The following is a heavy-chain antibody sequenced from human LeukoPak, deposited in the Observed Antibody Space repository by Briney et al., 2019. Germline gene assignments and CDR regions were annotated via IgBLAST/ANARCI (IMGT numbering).Heavy chain of an antibody. V-gene: IGHV3-21*01. Sequence: PGGSLRLSCATSGFTFSSSTFGSYTMNWVRQAPGKGLEWVSSISSTGTYIYYTDSVKGRFTISRDNAKNSLYLQMNSLRAEDTAVYDCARDGIMRRSSSWYPKNFDYWGQGTLVTVSS. D-gene: IGHD6-13*01. CDR2: ISSTGTYI. J-gene: IGHJ4*02. CDR1: GFTFSSSTFGSYT. CDR3: ARDGIMRRSSSWYPKNFDY.